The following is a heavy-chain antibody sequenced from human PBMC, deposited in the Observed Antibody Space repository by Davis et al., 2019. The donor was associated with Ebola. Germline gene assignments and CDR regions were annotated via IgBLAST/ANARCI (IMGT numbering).Heavy chain of an antibody. D-gene: IGHD5-18*01. Sequence: PSETLSLTCAVSGYSISSGYYWGWIRQPPGKGLEWIGSIYYSGSTYYNPSLKSRVTISVDTSKNQFSLKLSSVTAADTAVYYCARYSYGHGDYWGQGTLVTVSS. J-gene: IGHJ4*02. CDR2: IYYSGST. V-gene: IGHV4-38-2*01. CDR1: GYSISSGYY. CDR3: ARYSYGHGDY.